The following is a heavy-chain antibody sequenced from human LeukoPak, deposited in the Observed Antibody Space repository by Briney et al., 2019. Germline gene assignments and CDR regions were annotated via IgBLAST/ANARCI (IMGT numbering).Heavy chain of an antibody. Sequence: PGRSLRLSCAASGFTFSSYGMHWVRQAPGKGLEWVAVISYDGSNKYYADSVKGRFTISRDNSKNTLYLRMNSLRAEDTAVYYCARVKLWLRYYYYGMDVWGKGTTVTVSS. CDR1: GFTFSSYG. D-gene: IGHD5-18*01. J-gene: IGHJ6*04. V-gene: IGHV3-30*03. CDR3: ARVKLWLRYYYYGMDV. CDR2: ISYDGSNK.